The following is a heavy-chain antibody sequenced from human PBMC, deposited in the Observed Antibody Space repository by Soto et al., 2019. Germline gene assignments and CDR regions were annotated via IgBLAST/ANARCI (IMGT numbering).Heavy chain of an antibody. J-gene: IGHJ5*02. CDR1: GGSISTRSSY. D-gene: IGHD4-17*01. CDR3: GAQDYVAKGYPFAT. Sequence: QLQLQESGPGLVKPAETLSLTCTVSGGSISTRSSYCVWIRQPPGKRLEWIGNIYYIGNTYYNPYLNSRLAISIDSSKARCSLILHSVTTANTDVYYCGAQDYVAKGYPFATWGQGTMVTVSS. CDR2: IYYIGNT. V-gene: IGHV4-39*01.